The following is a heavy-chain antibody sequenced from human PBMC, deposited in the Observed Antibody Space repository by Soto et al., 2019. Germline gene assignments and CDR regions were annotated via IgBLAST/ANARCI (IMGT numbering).Heavy chain of an antibody. CDR3: ASMVRGVIIGYFDY. V-gene: IGHV4-59*01. D-gene: IGHD3-10*01. Sequence: PSETLSLTCTVSGGSISSYYWSWMRQPPGKGLEWIGYIYYSGSTNYNPSLKSRVTISVDTSKNQFSLKLSSVTAADTAVYYCASMVRGVIIGYFDYWGQGTLVTVS. J-gene: IGHJ4*02. CDR1: GGSISSYY. CDR2: IYYSGST.